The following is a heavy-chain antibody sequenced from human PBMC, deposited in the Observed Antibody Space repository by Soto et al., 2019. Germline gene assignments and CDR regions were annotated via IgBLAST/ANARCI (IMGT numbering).Heavy chain of an antibody. CDR3: ARQGKIAARQFAYYGMDV. D-gene: IGHD6-6*01. CDR1: GFTFSSYG. V-gene: IGHV3-33*01. CDR2: IWYDGSNK. J-gene: IGHJ6*02. Sequence: PGGSLRLSCAASGFTFSSYGMHWVRQAPGKGLEWVAVIWYDGSNKYYADSVKGRFTISRDNSKNTLYLQMNSLRAEDTAVYYCARQGKIAARQFAYYGMDVWGQGTTVTVSS.